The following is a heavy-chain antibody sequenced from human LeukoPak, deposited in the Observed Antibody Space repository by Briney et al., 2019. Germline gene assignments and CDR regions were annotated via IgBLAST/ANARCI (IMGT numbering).Heavy chain of an antibody. V-gene: IGHV3-74*01. Sequence: GGSLRLSCGASGFTFSSYWMHWVRQPPGKGLVWVSRINSDGGSTTYADSVEGRFTISRDNARNTLYLQMNSLRAEDTAVYYCARSPYGGYGDNWGQGTLVTVSS. CDR2: INSDGGST. D-gene: IGHD4-17*01. CDR1: GFTFSSYW. CDR3: ARSPYGGYGDN. J-gene: IGHJ4*02.